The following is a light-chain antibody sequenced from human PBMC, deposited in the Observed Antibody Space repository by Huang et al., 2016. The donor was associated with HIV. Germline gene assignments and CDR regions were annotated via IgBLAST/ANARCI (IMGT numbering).Light chain of an antibody. CDR3: QQYFSPPVT. J-gene: IGKJ3*01. CDR1: QSLLSGNNKNY. Sequence: DIVMTQSPDSLAVSLGERATINCKSSQSLLSGNNKNYLAWFQQKSGQPPKLLIYWASTRESGVPDRFTGSVSRTDFTLTINSLQPEDVAVYYCQQYFSPPVTFGPGTKVHV. V-gene: IGKV4-1*01. CDR2: WAS.